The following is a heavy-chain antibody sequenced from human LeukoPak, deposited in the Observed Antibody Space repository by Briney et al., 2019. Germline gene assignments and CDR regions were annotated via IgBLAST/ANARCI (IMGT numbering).Heavy chain of an antibody. V-gene: IGHV1-69*04. CDR1: GGTFSSYA. CDR3: ASPRDGFSSSSLRPYYYYYYMDV. Sequence: SVKVSCKASGGTFSSYAISWVRQAPGQGLEWMGRIIPILGIANYAQKFQGRVTITADESTSTAYMELSSLRSEDTAVYYCASPRDGFSSSSLRPYYYYYYMDVWGKGTTVTVSS. J-gene: IGHJ6*03. D-gene: IGHD6-6*01. CDR2: IIPILGIA.